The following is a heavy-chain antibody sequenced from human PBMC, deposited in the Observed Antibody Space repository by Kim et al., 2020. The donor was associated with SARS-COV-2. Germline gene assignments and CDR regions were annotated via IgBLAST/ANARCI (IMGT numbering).Heavy chain of an antibody. D-gene: IGHD3-16*02. V-gene: IGHV3-53*01. CDR3: ATLDGSPGY. J-gene: IGHJ4*02. Sequence: GSTYYADSVKGGFTISRDNAKNTLYLQMNSLRAEDTAMYYCATLDGSPGYWGQRILVTVSS. CDR2: GST.